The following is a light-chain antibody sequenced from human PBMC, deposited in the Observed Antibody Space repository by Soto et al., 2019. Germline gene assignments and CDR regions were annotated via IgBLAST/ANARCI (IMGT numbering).Light chain of an antibody. Sequence: EIVMTQSPATLSVSPGERATLSCRASQSVNSNLAWYRQKPGQAPRLLISDASTRAAGVPARFSGSGSGTEFTLTISSLQSEDSGIYYCQQYNFWPPLTFGGGTKVVIK. J-gene: IGKJ4*01. CDR1: QSVNSN. CDR2: DAS. CDR3: QQYNFWPPLT. V-gene: IGKV3-15*01.